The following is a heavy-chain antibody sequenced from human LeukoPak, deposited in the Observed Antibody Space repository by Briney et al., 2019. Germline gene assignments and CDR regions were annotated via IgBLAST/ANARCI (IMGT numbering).Heavy chain of an antibody. CDR3: ARGKLRRAAAGTAWFDP. J-gene: IGHJ5*02. D-gene: IGHD6-13*01. CDR1: GYTFTSYC. V-gene: IGHV1-46*01. Sequence: ASVKVSCKASGYTFTSYCMHWVRQAPGQGLEWMGIINPSGGSTSYAQKFQGRVTMTRDTSTSTVYMELSSLRSEDTAVYYCARGKLRRAAAGTAWFDPWGQGTLVTVSS. CDR2: INPSGGST.